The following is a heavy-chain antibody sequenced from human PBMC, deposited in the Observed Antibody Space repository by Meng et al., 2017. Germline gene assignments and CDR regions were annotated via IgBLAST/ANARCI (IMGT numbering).Heavy chain of an antibody. CDR3: ARVGTTDAF. J-gene: IGHJ4*02. CDR2: IIPIFGTA. Sequence: TEVKTRGYSVRVTGNAAEVVFSSYVYSWVRKATGQGLEWQGGIIPIFGTANYAQKFQGRVTITADKYTSTAYMELSSLRSEDTAVYFCARVGTTDAFWGQGTLVTVSS. D-gene: IGHD2-2*01. V-gene: IGHV1-69*06. CDR1: EVVFSSYV.